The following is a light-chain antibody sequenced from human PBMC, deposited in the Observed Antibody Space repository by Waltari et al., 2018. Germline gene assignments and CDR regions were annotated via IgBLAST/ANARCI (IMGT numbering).Light chain of an antibody. Sequence: DIQMTQSPSTLSASVGDRVTIPCRASQRISTWLAWYQQKPGKATNLLIYKASSLESGVPSRFSGSGSGTEFTLTISSLQPDDFATYYCQQYNSSPYTFGQGTKLEIK. J-gene: IGKJ2*01. V-gene: IGKV1-5*03. CDR2: KAS. CDR3: QQYNSSPYT. CDR1: QRISTW.